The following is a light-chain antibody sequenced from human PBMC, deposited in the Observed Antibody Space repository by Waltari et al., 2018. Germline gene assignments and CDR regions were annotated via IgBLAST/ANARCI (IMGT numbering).Light chain of an antibody. CDR2: GAS. V-gene: IGKV3-20*01. J-gene: IGKJ1*01. Sequence: IMLTQSPGTLSLSHGERATLSCRASQSISRYLAWYQQKPGQAPRLLIYGASTRATGIPDRFSGSGSGTDFSLTISGLEPEDSAVYYCQHHFRLPATFGQGTKVEIK. CDR1: QSISRY. CDR3: QHHFRLPAT.